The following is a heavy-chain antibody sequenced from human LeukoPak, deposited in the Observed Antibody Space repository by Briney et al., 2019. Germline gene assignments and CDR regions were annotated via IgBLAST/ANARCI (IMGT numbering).Heavy chain of an antibody. D-gene: IGHD3-3*01. CDR1: GFTFSDYY. Sequence: PGGSLRLSCAASGFTFSDYYMSWIRQAPGKGLEWVANIKQDGSEKYYVDSVKGRFTISRDNAKNSLYLQMNSLRVEDTAVYYCARDGSGSQTYYDFWSGHGSPDYYMDVWGKGTTVTVSS. CDR3: ARDGSGSQTYYDFWSGHGSPDYYMDV. V-gene: IGHV3-7*01. J-gene: IGHJ6*03. CDR2: IKQDGSEK.